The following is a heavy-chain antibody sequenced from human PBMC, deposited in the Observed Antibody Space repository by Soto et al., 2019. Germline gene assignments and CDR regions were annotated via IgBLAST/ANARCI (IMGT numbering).Heavy chain of an antibody. J-gene: IGHJ6*02. V-gene: IGHV3-23*01. CDR3: AKDHGGGYDFWTGPPYYGMDV. Sequence: PGGSLRLSCAASGFTFSSYTMSWARQAPGKGLEWVSAISGSGGSTYYADSVKGRFTISRDNSKNTLYLQMNSLRAEDTAVYYCAKDHGGGYDFWTGPPYYGMDVWGQGTTVTVSS. CDR1: GFTFSSYT. D-gene: IGHD3-3*01. CDR2: ISGSGGST.